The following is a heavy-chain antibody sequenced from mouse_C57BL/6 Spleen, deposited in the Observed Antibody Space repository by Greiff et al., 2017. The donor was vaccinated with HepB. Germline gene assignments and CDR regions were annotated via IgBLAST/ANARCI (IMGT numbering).Heavy chain of an antibody. V-gene: IGHV14-2*01. D-gene: IGHD2-3*01. CDR2: IDPEDGEP. J-gene: IGHJ2*01. CDR3: DYDGYYVREFDY. CDR1: GFNIKDYY. Sequence: EVQLQQSGPELVKPGASVKLSCTASGFNIKDYYMHWVKQSTEQGLEWIGRIDPEDGEPKYDPKFHGKATITADTSSNTAYLQLSSLTSEDTAVYYCDYDGYYVREFDYGGQGTAVTVSS.